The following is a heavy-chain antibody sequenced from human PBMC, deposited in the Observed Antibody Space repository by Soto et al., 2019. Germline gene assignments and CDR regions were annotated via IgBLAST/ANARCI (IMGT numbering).Heavy chain of an antibody. Sequence: GGSLRLSCAAAGFSVSTSHMNWVRQTPGKGLEWVSVIYSGGATYYAASVKGRFTISRDNSKNTLFLQMNSLRAEDTAVYYCASHGGNSGTYYFDYWGQGTLVTVSS. CDR1: GFSVSTSH. CDR2: IYSGGAT. J-gene: IGHJ4*02. V-gene: IGHV3-53*01. D-gene: IGHD2-21*02. CDR3: ASHGGNSGTYYFDY.